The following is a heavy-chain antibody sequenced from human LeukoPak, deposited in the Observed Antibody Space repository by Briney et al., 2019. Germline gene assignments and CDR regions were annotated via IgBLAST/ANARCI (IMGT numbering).Heavy chain of an antibody. CDR1: GGSISSYY. V-gene: IGHV4-59*01. Sequence: PSETLSLTCTVSGGSISSYYWSWIRQPPGKGLEWIGYIYYSGSTNYNPSLKSRVTISVDTSKNQFSLKLSSVTAADTAVYYCASNLYSSSWTPWYYYYMDVWGKGTTVTVSS. CDR2: IYYSGST. J-gene: IGHJ6*03. D-gene: IGHD6-13*01. CDR3: ASNLYSSSWTPWYYYYMDV.